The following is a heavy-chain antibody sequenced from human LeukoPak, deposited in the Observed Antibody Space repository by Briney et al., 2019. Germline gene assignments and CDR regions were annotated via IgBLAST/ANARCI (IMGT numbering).Heavy chain of an antibody. CDR1: GGSISSSSYY. Sequence: PSETLSLTCTVSGGSISSSSYYWGWVRQPPGKGLEWIGRIYYSGTPYYNPSTKSRVTISVDTSKNQFSLKLRSVTATDTAVYYCARPRYASGSYSVFDYWGQGTLVTVSS. V-gene: IGHV4-39*01. J-gene: IGHJ4*02. CDR3: ARPRYASGSYSVFDY. CDR2: IYYSGTP. D-gene: IGHD3-10*01.